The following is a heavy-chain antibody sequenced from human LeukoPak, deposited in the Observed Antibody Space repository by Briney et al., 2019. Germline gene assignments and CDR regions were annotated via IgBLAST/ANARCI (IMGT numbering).Heavy chain of an antibody. CDR3: ARDEGDSSGYYPGL. J-gene: IGHJ1*01. V-gene: IGHV3-33*01. CDR1: GFTLSNYG. Sequence: GRSLRLSCAASGFTLSNYGMHWVRQAPGKGLEWVVAIWHDGSRKYYAESVKGRFTISRDNARNTVYVQMDSLRAEDTAVYYCARDEGDSSGYYPGLWGQGTLVTVSS. D-gene: IGHD3-22*01. CDR2: IWHDGSRK.